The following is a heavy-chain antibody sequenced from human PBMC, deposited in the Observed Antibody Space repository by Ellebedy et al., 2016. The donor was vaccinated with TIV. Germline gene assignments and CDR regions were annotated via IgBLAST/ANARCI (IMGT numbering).Heavy chain of an antibody. V-gene: IGHV3-48*02. D-gene: IGHD2-21*01. CDR1: GFSFSSYW. CDR3: ARDRVAVVVPAFGAFDL. Sequence: GGSLRLSCAASGFSFSSYWMSWVRQAPGKGLEWVAYISSSGNSLYYGDSVKGRFTVSRDNAKNSLYLQMNSLRDEDTALYYCARDRVAVVVPAFGAFDLWGQGTMVTVSS. J-gene: IGHJ3*01. CDR2: ISSSGNSL.